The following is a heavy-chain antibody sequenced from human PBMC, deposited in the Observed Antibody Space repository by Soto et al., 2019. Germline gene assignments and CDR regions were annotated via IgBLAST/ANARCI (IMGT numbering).Heavy chain of an antibody. CDR1: GYTFSSYG. J-gene: IGHJ4*02. Sequence: QVQLVQSGAAVKKPGASVKVSCKASGYTFSSYGISWVRQAPGQGLEWMGWMSSYNGNTNYAQKLQGKVTMTTDTSTSSAYMGLRSLTSADKAVYYCARDRITMVWGPTDYWGQGTLVTVSS. V-gene: IGHV1-18*04. D-gene: IGHD3-10*01. CDR2: MSSYNGNT. CDR3: ARDRITMVWGPTDY.